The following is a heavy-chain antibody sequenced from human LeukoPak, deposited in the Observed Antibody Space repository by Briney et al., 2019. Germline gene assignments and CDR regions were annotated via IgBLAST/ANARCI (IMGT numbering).Heavy chain of an antibody. CDR1: GASITSYY. CDR3: ASEVVTSIEYFQH. V-gene: IGHV4-59*01. CDR2: IYYSGST. D-gene: IGHD2-21*02. Sequence: SETLSLTCTVSGASITSYYWSWIRQPPGKALEWIGYIYYSGSTNYNPSLKNRVTISVDTSKDQFSLKLRSVTAADTAVYYCASEVVTSIEYFQHWGQGTLVTVSS. J-gene: IGHJ1*01.